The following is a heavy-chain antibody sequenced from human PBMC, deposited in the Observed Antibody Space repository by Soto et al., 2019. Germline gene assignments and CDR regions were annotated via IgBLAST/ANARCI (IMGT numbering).Heavy chain of an antibody. V-gene: IGHV4-31*03. D-gene: IGHD6-6*01. CDR2: IYYSGST. J-gene: IGHJ6*02. CDR3: ASSDSSSPRSYGMDV. Sequence: QVQLQESGPGLVKPSQTLSLTCTVSGGSISSGGYYWSWIRQHPGKGLEWIGYIYYSGSTYYNPSLKSRVTISVDTSKNQFALKLSSVTAADTAVYYCASSDSSSPRSYGMDVWGQGTTVTVSS. CDR1: GGSISSGGYY.